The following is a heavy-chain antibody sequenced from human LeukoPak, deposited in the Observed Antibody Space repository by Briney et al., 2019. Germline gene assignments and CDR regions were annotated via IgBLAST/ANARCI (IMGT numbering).Heavy chain of an antibody. J-gene: IGHJ4*02. D-gene: IGHD5-18*01. CDR1: GFTVSSNY. V-gene: IGHV3-53*01. CDR3: ARASGVDTAMSFPFDY. Sequence: PGGSLRLSCAASGFTVSSNYMSWVRQAPGKGLEWVSVIYSGGSTYYADSVKGRFTISRDNSKNTLYLQMNSLRAEDTAVYYCARASGVDTAMSFPFDYWGQGTLVTVSS. CDR2: IYSGGST.